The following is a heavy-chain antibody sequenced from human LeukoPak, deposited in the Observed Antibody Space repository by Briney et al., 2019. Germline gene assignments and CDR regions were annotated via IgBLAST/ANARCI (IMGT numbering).Heavy chain of an antibody. CDR3: ARDKYNWNDEDYYCGMDV. J-gene: IGHJ6*04. CDR1: GYTFTSYA. D-gene: IGHD1-1*01. V-gene: IGHV1-3*01. CDR2: INAGNGNT. Sequence: VASVKVSCKASGYTFTSYAMHWVRQAPGQRLEWMGWINAGNGNTKYSQKFQGRVTITRDTSASTAYMELSSLRSEDTAVYYCARDKYNWNDEDYYCGMDVWGKGTTVTVSS.